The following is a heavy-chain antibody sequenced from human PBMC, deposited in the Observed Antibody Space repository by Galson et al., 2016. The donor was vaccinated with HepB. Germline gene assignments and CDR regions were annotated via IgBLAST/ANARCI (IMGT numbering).Heavy chain of an antibody. J-gene: IGHJ4*02. CDR3: AREAVAYDPIFDS. CDR2: IYKNGGT. Sequence: TLSFTCTVSGASISSSDYYWSWIRQSAGKGLEWIGRIYKNGGTNYNPSLRSRVSISLGTSKNQFSLKLNSVTAADTAVYFCAREAVAYDPIFDSWGQGTLVTVSS. CDR1: GASISSSDYY. D-gene: IGHD4-23*01. V-gene: IGHV4-61*02.